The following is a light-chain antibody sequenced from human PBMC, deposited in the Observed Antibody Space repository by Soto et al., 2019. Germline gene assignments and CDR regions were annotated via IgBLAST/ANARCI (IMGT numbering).Light chain of an antibody. CDR3: QQYENWLPLT. CDR1: QSISSN. J-gene: IGKJ4*02. V-gene: IGKV3-15*01. CDR2: GAS. Sequence: EIVMTQYPVILSVSPGETATLSCRASQSISSNVAWYQQKPGQAPRLLMYGASTRAIGIAARFSGSVAGTEFTHTISSLQSEDFAVYYSQQYENWLPLTFGGGTKVEIK.